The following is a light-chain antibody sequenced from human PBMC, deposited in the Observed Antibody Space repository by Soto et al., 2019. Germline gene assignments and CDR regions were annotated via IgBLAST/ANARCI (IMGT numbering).Light chain of an antibody. CDR2: DVT. CDR1: SSDVGSYDR. Sequence: QSALTQPPSVSGSPGQSVAISCTGSSSDVGSYDRVSWYQQPPGTAPKLMIYDVTNRPSGVPDRFSGSKSGNTASLTISGLQAEDEADYYCSSFTGSSTDVFGTGTKVTVL. CDR3: SSFTGSSTDV. J-gene: IGLJ1*01. V-gene: IGLV2-18*02.